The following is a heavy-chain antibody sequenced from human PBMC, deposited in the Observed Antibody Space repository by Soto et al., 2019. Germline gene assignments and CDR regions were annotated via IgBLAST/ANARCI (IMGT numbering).Heavy chain of an antibody. J-gene: IGHJ4*02. V-gene: IGHV1-69*02. CDR2: IVPVARIV. Sequence: QVHLVQSGPEVKKPGSSVKVSCKTSGDTFRNYSLSWVRQAPGRGLEWMGRIVPVARIVNIAQKFRGRVTMXXDESTSIVYMELTSLSSDDTALYYCARSYYYDSSGYSHFDFWGLGTLVTVSS. CDR1: GDTFRNYS. D-gene: IGHD3-22*01. CDR3: ARSYYYDSSGYSHFDF.